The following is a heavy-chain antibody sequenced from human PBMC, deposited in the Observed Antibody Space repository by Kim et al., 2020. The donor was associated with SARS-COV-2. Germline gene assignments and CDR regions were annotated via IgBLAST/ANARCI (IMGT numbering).Heavy chain of an antibody. V-gene: IGHV3-48*04. CDR2: IGNHGSGI. CDR3: ARDGRVSGLFDY. D-gene: IGHD1-26*01. J-gene: IGHJ4*02. CDR1: GFEFGYWS. Sequence: GGSLRLSCVGYGFEFGYWSMSWVRQAPGKGLEWVSYIGNHGSGIYYADSVKGRFTISRDTAKNEVFLQMTSLRVEDTAVYYCARDGRVSGLFDYWGQGTLAT.